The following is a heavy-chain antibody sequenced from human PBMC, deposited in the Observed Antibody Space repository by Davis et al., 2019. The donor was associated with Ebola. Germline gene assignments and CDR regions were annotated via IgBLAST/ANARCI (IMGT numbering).Heavy chain of an antibody. CDR2: IKQDGSEK. Sequence: GESLKISCAASGFIFSSYAMSWVRQAPGKGLEWVANIKQDGSEKYSVDSVKGRFTISRDNAKNSLYLQMNSLRAEDTAVYYCARVVSLWFGELPYWGQGTLVTVSS. CDR1: GFIFSSYA. J-gene: IGHJ4*02. V-gene: IGHV3-7*01. D-gene: IGHD3-10*01. CDR3: ARVVSLWFGELPY.